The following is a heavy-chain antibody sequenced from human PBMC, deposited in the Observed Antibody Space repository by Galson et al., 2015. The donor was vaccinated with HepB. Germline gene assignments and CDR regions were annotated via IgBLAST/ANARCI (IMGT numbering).Heavy chain of an antibody. D-gene: IGHD3-3*01. CDR3: ARDDGLRFLEWSLGAFDI. V-gene: IGHV1-18*04. CDR1: GYTFTSYG. Sequence: SVKVSCKASGYTFTSYGISWVRQAPGQGLEWMGWISAYNGNTNYAQKLQGRVTMTTDTSTSTAYMELRSLRSDDTAVYYCARDDGLRFLEWSLGAFDIWGQGTMVTVSS. J-gene: IGHJ3*02. CDR2: ISAYNGNT.